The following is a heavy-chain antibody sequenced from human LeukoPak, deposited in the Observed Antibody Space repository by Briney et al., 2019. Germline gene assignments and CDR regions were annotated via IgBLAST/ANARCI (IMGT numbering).Heavy chain of an antibody. CDR1: GNSFTNYW. CDR3: VKQSGSSWYAED. V-gene: IGHV5-51*01. J-gene: IGHJ4*02. Sequence: PGESLQISCKGSGNSFTNYWIGWVRQLPGKGLEWMGIIYPGDSDTRYSPSFQGQVTISADKSINTAYLQWSSLKASDTAMYYCVKQSGSSWYAEDWGQGTLVTVSS. D-gene: IGHD6-13*01. CDR2: IYPGDSDT.